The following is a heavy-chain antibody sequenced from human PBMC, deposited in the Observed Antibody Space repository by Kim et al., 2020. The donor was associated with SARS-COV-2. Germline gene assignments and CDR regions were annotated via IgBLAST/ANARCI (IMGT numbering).Heavy chain of an antibody. CDR3: AREWVISGSYPTSYGMDV. D-gene: IGHD3-10*01. J-gene: IGHJ6*02. CDR1: GFTFSSYA. CDR2: ISYDGSNK. V-gene: IGHV3-30*04. Sequence: GGSLRLSCAASGFTFSSYAMHWVRQAPGKGLEWVAVISYDGSNKYYADSVKGRFTISRDNSKNTLYLQMNSLRAEDKAVYYCAREWVISGSYPTSYGMDVWGQGTTVTVSS.